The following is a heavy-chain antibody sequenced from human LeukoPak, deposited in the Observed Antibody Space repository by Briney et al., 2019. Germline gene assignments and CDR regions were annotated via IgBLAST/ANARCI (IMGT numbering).Heavy chain of an antibody. Sequence: PSETLSLTCTVSGGSISGYYWSWIRQPPGKGLEWVGYIYYSGSTNYNPSLKSRVTISVDTSKNQFSLKLSSVTAADTAVYYCARERTGAFDIWGQGTMVTVSS. D-gene: IGHD1/OR15-1a*01. CDR1: GGSISGYY. V-gene: IGHV4-59*01. CDR2: IYYSGST. J-gene: IGHJ3*02. CDR3: ARERTGAFDI.